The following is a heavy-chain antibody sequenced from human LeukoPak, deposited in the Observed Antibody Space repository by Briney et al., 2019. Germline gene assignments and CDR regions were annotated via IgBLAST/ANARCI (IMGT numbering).Heavy chain of an antibody. CDR2: ISGSGGST. CDR1: GFTFSSYA. J-gene: IGHJ5*02. V-gene: IGHV3-23*01. Sequence: GGSLRLSCAASGFTFSSYAMTWVRQAPGKGLEWVSGISGSGGSTDYSDSVQGRFTISRDNSKNTLYLQMDRLSAADTAVYYCAGCSGGSCYGGFAPWGQGTLVTVSS. D-gene: IGHD2-15*01. CDR3: AGCSGGSCYGGFAP.